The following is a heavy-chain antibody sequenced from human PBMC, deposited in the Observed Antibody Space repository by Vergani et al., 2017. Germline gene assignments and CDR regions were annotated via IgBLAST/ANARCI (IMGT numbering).Heavy chain of an antibody. CDR2: IIPIFGTA. CDR1: GGTFSSYA. V-gene: IGHV1-69*01. J-gene: IGHJ4*02. CDR3: ATADVDYYDSSGYYYGNFDY. Sequence: QVQLVQSGAEVKKHGSSVKVSCKASGGTFSSYAISWVRQAPGQGLEWMGGIIPIFGTANYAQKFQGRVTITADESTSTAYMELSSLRSEDTAVYYCATADVDYYDSSGYYYGNFDYWGQGTLVTVSS. D-gene: IGHD3-22*01.